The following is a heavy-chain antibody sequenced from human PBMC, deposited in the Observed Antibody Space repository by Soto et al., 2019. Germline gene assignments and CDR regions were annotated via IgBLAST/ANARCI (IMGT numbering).Heavy chain of an antibody. D-gene: IGHD3-10*01. CDR3: TKTPRSYYYYVDV. Sequence: ESGGGLVQPGGSLRLSCVASGFTFSTYAMNWVRQAPGKGLEWVSGISGSGSDRYYADSVRGRFTISRDNSNNTLNLQMDSLRAEDTAIYYCTKTPRSYYYYVDVWGKGTTVTVSS. CDR1: GFTFSTYA. CDR2: ISGSGSDR. J-gene: IGHJ6*03. V-gene: IGHV3-23*01.